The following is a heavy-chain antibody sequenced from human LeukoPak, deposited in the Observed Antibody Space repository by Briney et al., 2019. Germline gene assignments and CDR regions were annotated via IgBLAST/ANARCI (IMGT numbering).Heavy chain of an antibody. Sequence: SETLSLTCTVSGGSISSYYWSWIRQPPGKGLEWIGYIYYSGSTNYNPSLKSRVTISVDTSKNQFSLKLSSVTAADTAVYYCARGGSWETFDYWGQGTLVTVSS. CDR3: ARGGSWETFDY. J-gene: IGHJ4*02. CDR2: IYYSGST. V-gene: IGHV4-59*01. CDR1: GGSISSYY. D-gene: IGHD6-13*01.